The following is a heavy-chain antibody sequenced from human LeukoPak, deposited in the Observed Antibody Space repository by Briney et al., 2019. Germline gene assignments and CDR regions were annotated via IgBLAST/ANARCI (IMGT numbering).Heavy chain of an antibody. V-gene: IGHV3-21*01. Sequence: GGSLRLSCAASGFTFSSYSMNWVRQAPGKGLEWVSSISSSSSYIYYADSVKGRFTISRDNAKNSLYLQMNSLRAEDTAVYYCAREEGEMFGGLSFLMDVWGKGTTVTVSS. CDR2: ISSSSSYI. J-gene: IGHJ6*04. CDR3: AREEGEMFGGLSFLMDV. CDR1: GFTFSSYS. D-gene: IGHD3-10*02.